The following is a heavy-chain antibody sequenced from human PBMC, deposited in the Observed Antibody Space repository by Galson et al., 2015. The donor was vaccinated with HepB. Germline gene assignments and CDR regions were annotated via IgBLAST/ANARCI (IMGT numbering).Heavy chain of an antibody. D-gene: IGHD3-22*01. CDR1: GFTVSNTY. CDR3: ARASNLGADSSGYYYPSGGWYFDY. CDR2: IYTGGST. J-gene: IGHJ4*02. V-gene: IGHV3-66*01. Sequence: SLRLSCAASGFTVSNTYMSWVRQAPGKGLEWVSIIYTGGSTYYADSVKGRFTISRDNSKNTLYLQLNSLRAEDTAVYYCARASNLGADSSGYYYPSGGWYFDYWGQGTLVTVSS.